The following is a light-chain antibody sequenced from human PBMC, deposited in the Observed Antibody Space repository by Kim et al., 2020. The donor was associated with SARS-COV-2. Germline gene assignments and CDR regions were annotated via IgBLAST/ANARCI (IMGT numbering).Light chain of an antibody. V-gene: IGKV1D-16*02. CDR3: QQYGSHPLT. CDR2: DAS. J-gene: IGKJ4*01. Sequence: ATEGDRVNSKCRARQGISTWIAWDQQRPEKAPKTLIYDASSLQSGVPSRFSGSGSGTDFTLNISNLQPEDFATYDCQQYGSHPLTFGGGTKVDIK. CDR1: QGISTW.